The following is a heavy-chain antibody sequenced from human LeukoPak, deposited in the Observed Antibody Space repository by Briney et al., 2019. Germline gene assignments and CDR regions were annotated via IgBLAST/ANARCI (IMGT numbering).Heavy chain of an antibody. CDR2: TSYRSKWYN. V-gene: IGHV6-1*01. D-gene: IGHD5-24*01. J-gene: IGHJ4*02. Sequence: SQTLSLTCAISGDSVSTNSVAWNWIRQSPSRGLEWLGRTSYRSKWYNDYAVSVKSRITITPDTSKNQFSLQLNSVTPEDTAVYYCAREAEITRFDYWGQGTLVSVSS. CDR3: AREAEITRFDY. CDR1: GDSVSTNSVA.